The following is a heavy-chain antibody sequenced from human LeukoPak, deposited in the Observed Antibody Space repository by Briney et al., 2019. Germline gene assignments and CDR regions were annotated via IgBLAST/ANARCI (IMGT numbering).Heavy chain of an antibody. Sequence: GGSLRLSCAASGFTASGYYMSRVRPAPGKGLEWVSVIYSGGKTYYAASVKGRFTISRDNSRNTLYLQMNSLRAEDTAVYYCARDGNSYGYGMDVWGQGTTVTVSS. D-gene: IGHD5-18*01. CDR3: ARDGNSYGYGMDV. J-gene: IGHJ6*02. CDR2: IYSGGKT. CDR1: GFTASGYY. V-gene: IGHV3-66*01.